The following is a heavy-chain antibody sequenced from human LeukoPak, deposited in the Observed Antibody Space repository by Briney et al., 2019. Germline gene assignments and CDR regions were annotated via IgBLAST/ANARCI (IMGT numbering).Heavy chain of an antibody. V-gene: IGHV3-23*01. CDR1: GFTFRRYG. J-gene: IGHJ4*02. D-gene: IGHD2-15*01. CDR3: AKVGCSGGSCYLNY. CDR2: ISGSGGST. Sequence: GGSLRLSCAASGFTFRRYGMSWVRQARGKGLEWVSAISGSGGSTYYADSVKGRFTISRDNSKNTLYLQMNSLRAEDTAVYYCAKVGCSGGSCYLNYWGQGTLVTVSS.